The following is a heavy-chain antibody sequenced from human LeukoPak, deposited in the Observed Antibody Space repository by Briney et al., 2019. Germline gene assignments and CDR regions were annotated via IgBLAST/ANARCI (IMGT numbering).Heavy chain of an antibody. D-gene: IGHD3-16*02. J-gene: IGHJ4*02. Sequence: GGSLRLSCAASGFTFSSYAMSWVRQAPGKELEWVSAISGSGGSTYYADSVKGRFTISRDNSKNTLYLQMNSLRAEDTAVYYCAKPADTGYDNLWASYRYGFADWGQGTLVTVSS. CDR2: ISGSGGST. V-gene: IGHV3-23*01. CDR3: AKPADTGYDNLWASYRYGFAD. CDR1: GFTFSSYA.